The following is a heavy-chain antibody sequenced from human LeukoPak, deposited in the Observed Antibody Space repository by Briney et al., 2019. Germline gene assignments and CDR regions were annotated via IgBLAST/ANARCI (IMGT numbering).Heavy chain of an antibody. Sequence: PGGSLSLSCAASGFTFSSYWMHWVRRAPGRGLVWVSRIKTDGSSTSYADSVKGRFTISTDNAKNTLNLQMNSRKTEDTAGSYCTTGVVFWSGYPTIGGRGTLVTVSS. CDR2: IKTDGSST. CDR3: TTGVVFWSGYPTI. J-gene: IGHJ4*02. D-gene: IGHD3-3*01. CDR1: GFTFSSYW. V-gene: IGHV3-74*01.